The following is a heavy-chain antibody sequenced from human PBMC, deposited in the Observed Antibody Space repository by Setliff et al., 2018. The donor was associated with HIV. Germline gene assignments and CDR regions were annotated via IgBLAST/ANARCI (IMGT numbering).Heavy chain of an antibody. CDR2: INAGNGNT. J-gene: IGHJ4*02. CDR1: GYTFTSYA. Sequence: ASVKVSCKASGYTFTSYAMHWVRQAPGQRLEWMGWINAGNGNTKYSQKFQGRVTITRDTSASTAYMEVSSLTSEDTAVYYCAREGLLNGWLRLGFDYWGQGTLVTVSS. D-gene: IGHD5-12*01. CDR3: AREGLLNGWLRLGFDY. V-gene: IGHV1-3*01.